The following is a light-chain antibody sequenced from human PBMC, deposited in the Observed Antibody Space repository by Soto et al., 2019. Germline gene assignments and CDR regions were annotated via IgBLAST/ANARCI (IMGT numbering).Light chain of an antibody. CDR1: QSLLHSNGYNY. Sequence: DIVMTQSPLSLPVTPGEPASISCRSSQSLLHSNGYNYLDWYLQKPGQSPQLLIYLGSNRASGVPHRFSGGGSGTDFTLQISRVEAEDVGVYYCMQALQTPITFGQGTRLEIK. J-gene: IGKJ5*01. V-gene: IGKV2-28*01. CDR3: MQALQTPIT. CDR2: LGS.